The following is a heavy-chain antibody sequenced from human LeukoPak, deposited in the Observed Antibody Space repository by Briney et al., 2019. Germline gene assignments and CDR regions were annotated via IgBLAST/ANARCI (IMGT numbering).Heavy chain of an antibody. CDR1: GGSIGSSSYY. J-gene: IGHJ4*02. CDR2: ILYSGST. V-gene: IGHV4-39*07. Sequence: SETLSLTCTVSGGSIGSSSYYWGWIRQPPGKGLEWIGSILYSGSTYYNPSLKSRVIISVDTSKNQFSLKLSSVTAADTAVYYCASLTTVTTVDYWGQGTLVTVSS. CDR3: ASLTTVTTVDY. D-gene: IGHD4-17*01.